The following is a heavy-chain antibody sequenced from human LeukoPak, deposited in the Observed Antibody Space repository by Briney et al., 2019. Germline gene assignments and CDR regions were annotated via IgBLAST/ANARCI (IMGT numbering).Heavy chain of an antibody. CDR1: GGTFSSYA. CDR2: IIPILGIA. Sequence: GASVKVSCQASGGTFSSYAISWVRQAPGQGLEWMGRIIPILGIANYAQKFQGRVTITADKSTSTAYMELSSLRSEDTAVYYCARGFQARDVYNSPFDYWGQGNLVTVSS. D-gene: IGHD5-24*01. J-gene: IGHJ4*02. CDR3: ARGFQARDVYNSPFDY. V-gene: IGHV1-69*04.